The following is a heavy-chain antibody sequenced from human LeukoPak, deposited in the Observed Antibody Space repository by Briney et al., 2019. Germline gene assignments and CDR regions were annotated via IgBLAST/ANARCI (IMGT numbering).Heavy chain of an antibody. CDR2: INHSGST. J-gene: IGHJ3*02. V-gene: IGHV4-34*01. CDR3: ARGPPDCSSTSCYAFDAFDI. CDR1: GGSFSGYY. D-gene: IGHD2-2*01. Sequence: SETLSLTCAVYGGSFSGYYWSWIRQPPGKGLEWIGEINHSGSTYYSPSLKSRVTISVDTSKNQFSLKLSSVTAADTAVYYCARGPPDCSSTSCYAFDAFDIWGQGTMVTVSS.